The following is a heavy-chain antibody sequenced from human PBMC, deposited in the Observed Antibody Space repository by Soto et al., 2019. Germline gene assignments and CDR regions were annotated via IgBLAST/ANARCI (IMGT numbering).Heavy chain of an antibody. CDR2: IIPMFGTT. CDR3: ARKGAAASWPHGFDM. D-gene: IGHD2-2*01. Sequence: QMQLVQSGAEVKKPGSSVKVSCEASGGTYPISWVRQAPGQGLEWMGSIIPMFGTTNYAQDFQGRVALTADKSTNTASLELSSLRSEDTAVYFCARKGAAASWPHGFDMWGHGTMVTVSS. CDR1: GGTYP. J-gene: IGHJ3*02. V-gene: IGHV1-69*06.